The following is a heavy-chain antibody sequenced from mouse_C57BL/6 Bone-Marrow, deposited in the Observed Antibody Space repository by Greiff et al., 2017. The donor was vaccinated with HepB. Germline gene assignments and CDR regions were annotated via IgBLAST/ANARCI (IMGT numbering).Heavy chain of an antibody. D-gene: IGHD2-4*01. CDR2: IDPSDSYT. V-gene: IGHV1-69*01. J-gene: IGHJ3*01. CDR1: GYTFTSYW. CDR3: ARSAITSFAY. Sequence: QVQLQQPGAELVMPGASVKLSCKASGYTFTSYWMHWVKQRPGQGLEWIGEIDPSDSYTNYNQKFKGKSTLTVDKSSSTAYMQLSSLTSEDSAVYYCARSAITSFAYWGQGTLVTVSA.